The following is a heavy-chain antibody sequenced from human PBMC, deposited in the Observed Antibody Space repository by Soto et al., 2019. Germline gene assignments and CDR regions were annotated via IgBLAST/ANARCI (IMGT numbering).Heavy chain of an antibody. Sequence: GSLRLSCAASGFTFSSYGMHWVRQAPGKGLEWVAVIWYDGSNKYYADSVKGRFTISRDNSKNTLYLQMNSLRAEDTAVYYCARDSSLWAAPSYGMDVWGQGTTVTVSS. CDR2: IWYDGSNK. V-gene: IGHV3-33*01. CDR3: ARDSSLWAAPSYGMDV. J-gene: IGHJ6*02. CDR1: GFTFSSYG. D-gene: IGHD1-26*01.